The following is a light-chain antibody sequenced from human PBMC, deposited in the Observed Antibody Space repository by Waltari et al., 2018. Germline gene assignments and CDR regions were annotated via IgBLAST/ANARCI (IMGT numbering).Light chain of an antibody. CDR3: QQYNSYALLT. CDR1: QSISKW. J-gene: IGKJ4*01. Sequence: DIRMTQSPSTLSASAGARVIISCRASQSISKWLAWYQQKPGKAPKLLIYDASTLQSGVPSKFGGTGSGTDLTLTIRSLQPDDFATYYCQQYNSYALLTFGEGTKVEIK. CDR2: DAS. V-gene: IGKV1-5*01.